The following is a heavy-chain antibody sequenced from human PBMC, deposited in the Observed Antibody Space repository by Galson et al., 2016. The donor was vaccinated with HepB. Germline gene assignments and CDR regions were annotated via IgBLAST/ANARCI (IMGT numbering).Heavy chain of an antibody. J-gene: IGHJ2*01. D-gene: IGHD1-1*01. CDR1: GHTFTTYT. V-gene: IGHV7-4-1*02. CDR3: ARDPSVRLLRHFDL. CDR2: INTNTGNP. Sequence: SVKVSCKASGHTFTTYTMNWVRQAPGQGLEWMGWINTNTGNPTYAQGFTGRFVFSLDTSVSTAYLQISSLKAEDTAVYYCARDPSVRLLRHFDLWGRGTLVTVSS.